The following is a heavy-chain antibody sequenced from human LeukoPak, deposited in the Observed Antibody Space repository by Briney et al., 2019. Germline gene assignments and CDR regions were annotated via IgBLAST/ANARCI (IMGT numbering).Heavy chain of an antibody. V-gene: IGHV3-30-3*01. CDR1: GFTFSSYA. Sequence: GGSLRLSCAASGFTFSSYAMHWVRQAPGKGLEWVAVISYDGSNKYYADSVKGRFTISRDNSKNTLYLQMNSLRAEDTAVYYCARDTGVITTVRGVIPQSDGMDVWGQGTTVTVSS. CDR2: ISYDGSNK. D-gene: IGHD3-10*01. J-gene: IGHJ6*02. CDR3: ARDTGVITTVRGVIPQSDGMDV.